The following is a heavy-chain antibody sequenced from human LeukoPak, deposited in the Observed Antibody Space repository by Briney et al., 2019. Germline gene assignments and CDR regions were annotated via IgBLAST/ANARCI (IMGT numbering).Heavy chain of an antibody. CDR2: IWYDGSNK. Sequence: GGSLRLSCAASGFTFSSYGMHWVRQAPGKGLEWVAVIWYDGSNKYYADSVKGRFTISRDNSKNTLYLQMNSLRAEDTAVYYCARDLGSYWFAPWGEGTLATVSS. CDR3: ARDLGSYWFAP. V-gene: IGHV3-33*01. J-gene: IGHJ5*02. CDR1: GFTFSSYG. D-gene: IGHD1-26*01.